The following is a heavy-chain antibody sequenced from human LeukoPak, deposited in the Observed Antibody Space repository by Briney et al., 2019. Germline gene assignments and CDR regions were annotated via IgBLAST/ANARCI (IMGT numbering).Heavy chain of an antibody. CDR2: ISSSSSYT. CDR3: ARSSSWYTYNWFDP. Sequence: LSLTCDVYGGSFSGYYWSWIRQAPGKGLEWVSYISSSSSYTNYADSVKGRFTISRDNAKNSLYLQMNSLRAEDTAVYYCARSSSWYTYNWFDPWGQGTLVTVSS. V-gene: IGHV3-11*03. J-gene: IGHJ5*02. D-gene: IGHD6-13*01. CDR1: GGSFSGYY.